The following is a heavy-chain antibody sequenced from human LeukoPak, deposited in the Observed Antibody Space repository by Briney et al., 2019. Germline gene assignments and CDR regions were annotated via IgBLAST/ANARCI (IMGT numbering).Heavy chain of an antibody. CDR2: INSDGSST. V-gene: IGHV3-74*01. Sequence: GGSLRLSCAASGFTLSNYWMHWVRQAPGKGLVWVSRINSDGSSTSYADSVKGRFTISRDNAKNTLYLQMNSLRAEDTAVYYCARVTYSSGWYDYWGQGTLVTVSS. D-gene: IGHD6-19*01. J-gene: IGHJ4*02. CDR1: GFTLSNYW. CDR3: ARVTYSSGWYDY.